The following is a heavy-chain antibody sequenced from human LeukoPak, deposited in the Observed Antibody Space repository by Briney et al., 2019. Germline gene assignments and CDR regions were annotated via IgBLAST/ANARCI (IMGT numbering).Heavy chain of an antibody. Sequence: ASVKVSCKASGYTFTSYYMHWVRQAPGQGLEWMGIINPSGGSTSYAQKFQGRVTMTEDTSTDTAYMELSSPRSEDTAVYYCATEPTYSSSWYRTGYLDYWGQGTLVTVSS. V-gene: IGHV1-46*01. D-gene: IGHD6-13*01. CDR2: INPSGGST. J-gene: IGHJ4*02. CDR1: GYTFTSYY. CDR3: ATEPTYSSSWYRTGYLDY.